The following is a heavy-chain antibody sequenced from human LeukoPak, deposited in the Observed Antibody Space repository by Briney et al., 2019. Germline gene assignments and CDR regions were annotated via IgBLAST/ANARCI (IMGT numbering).Heavy chain of an antibody. CDR3: ANIRHLDLDY. V-gene: IGHV3-23*01. CDR2: ISGSGGST. J-gene: IGHJ4*02. Sequence: PGGSLRLPCAASGFTFSSYGMSWVRQAPGKGLEWVSAISGSGGSTYYADSVKGRFTISRDNSKNTLYLQMNSLRAEDTAVYYCANIRHLDLDYWGQGTLVTVSS. D-gene: IGHD3/OR15-3a*01. CDR1: GFTFSSYG.